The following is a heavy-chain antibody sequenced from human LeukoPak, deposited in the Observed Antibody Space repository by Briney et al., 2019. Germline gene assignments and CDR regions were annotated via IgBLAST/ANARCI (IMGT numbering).Heavy chain of an antibody. CDR2: MYYSGST. D-gene: IGHD3-22*01. J-gene: IGHJ4*02. V-gene: IGHV4-59*01. CDR3: ARLSGSGYYPFDN. Sequence: SETLSLTCNVSGGSISSYSWSWIRQPPGKGLEWIGYMYYSGSTSYNPSLKSRVTISVDTSKNQFSLKMSSVTAPDTAVYYCARLSGSGYYPFDNWSQGTLVTVSS. CDR1: GGSISSYS.